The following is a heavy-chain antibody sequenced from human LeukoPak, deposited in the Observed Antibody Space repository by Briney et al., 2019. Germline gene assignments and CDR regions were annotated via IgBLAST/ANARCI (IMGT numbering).Heavy chain of an antibody. CDR1: GGSISSGSYY. D-gene: IGHD6-19*01. J-gene: IGHJ3*02. CDR2: IYTSGST. Sequence: SETLSLTCTVSGGSISSGSYYWSWIRQPAGKGLEWIGRIYTSGSTNYNPSLKSRVTISVDTSKNQFSLKLSSVTAADTAVYYCARLQPGSSGWYSVIGAFDIWGQGTMVTVSS. CDR3: ARLQPGSSGWYSVIGAFDI. V-gene: IGHV4-61*02.